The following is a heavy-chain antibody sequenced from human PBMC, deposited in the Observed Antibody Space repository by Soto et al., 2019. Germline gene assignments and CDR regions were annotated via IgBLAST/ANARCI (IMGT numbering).Heavy chain of an antibody. CDR3: ARDSLAYCSSTSCYVFKYYYYYGMDV. CDR2: ISSSSSYI. V-gene: IGHV3-21*01. J-gene: IGHJ6*02. D-gene: IGHD2-2*01. Sequence: PGGSLRLSCAASGFTFSSYSMNWVRQAPGKGLEWVSSISSSSSYIYYADSVKGRFTISRDNAKNSLYLQMNSLRAEDTAVYYCARDSLAYCSSTSCYVFKYYYYYGMDVWGQGTTVTVSS. CDR1: GFTFSSYS.